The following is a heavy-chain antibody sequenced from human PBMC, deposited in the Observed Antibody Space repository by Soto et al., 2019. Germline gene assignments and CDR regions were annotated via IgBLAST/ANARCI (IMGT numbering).Heavy chain of an antibody. CDR1: GLNLSTSI. CDR3: ARYGKNRPGYSSGWFPYNWFDP. J-gene: IGHJ5*02. V-gene: IGHV3-48*01. D-gene: IGHD6-19*01. CDR2: ISSSSSTI. Sequence: PGGSLILSCAASGLNLSTSIMNWVRKAPGKGLEWVSYISSSSSTIYYADSVKGRFTISRDNAKNSLYLQMNSLRAEDTAVYYCARYGKNRPGYSSGWFPYNWFDPWGQGTLVTVSS.